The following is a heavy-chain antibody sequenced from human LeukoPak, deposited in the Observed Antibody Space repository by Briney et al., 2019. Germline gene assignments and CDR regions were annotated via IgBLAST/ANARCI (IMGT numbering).Heavy chain of an antibody. CDR1: GFTFSSYW. CDR2: IKQDGSEK. J-gene: IGHJ6*02. D-gene: IGHD2-2*01. CDR3: ARDMRDVVVPADYYYYGMDV. V-gene: IGHV3-7*01. Sequence: GGSLRLSCAASGFTFSSYWMSWVRQAPGKGLEWVANIKQDGSEKYYVDSVKGRFTISRDNAKNSLYLQMNSLRAEDTAVYYCARDMRDVVVPADYYYYGMDVWGQGTTVTVSS.